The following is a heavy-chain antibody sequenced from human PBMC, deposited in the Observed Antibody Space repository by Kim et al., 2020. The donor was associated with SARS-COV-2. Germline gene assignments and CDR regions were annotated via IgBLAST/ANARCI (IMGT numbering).Heavy chain of an antibody. CDR3: ARGFPISSWYLWRYGMDV. V-gene: IGHV4-34*01. CDR2: INHSGST. CDR1: GGSFSGYY. J-gene: IGHJ6*01. Sequence: SETLSLTCAVYGGSFSGYYWSWIRQPPGKGLEWIGEINHSGSTNYNASLKSRVTISVDTSKNQFSLKLSSVTAADTAVYYCARGFPISSWYLWRYGMDV. D-gene: IGHD6-13*01.